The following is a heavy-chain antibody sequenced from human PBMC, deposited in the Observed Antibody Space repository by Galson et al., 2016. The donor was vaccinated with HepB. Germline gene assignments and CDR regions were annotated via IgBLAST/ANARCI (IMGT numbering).Heavy chain of an antibody. Sequence: SLRLSCAASGFTSSDYAMSWVRQAPGKGLEWVSTISGSGGSTYYADSVKGRFTISRDNSKNTLYLQMNSLRAEDTAVYYCAKDGSRRSGFDLYYYYGRDVWGPGTTVTVSS. J-gene: IGHJ6*02. CDR3: AKDGSRRSGFDLYYYYGRDV. V-gene: IGHV3-23*01. D-gene: IGHD3-10*01. CDR1: GFTSSDYA. CDR2: ISGSGGST.